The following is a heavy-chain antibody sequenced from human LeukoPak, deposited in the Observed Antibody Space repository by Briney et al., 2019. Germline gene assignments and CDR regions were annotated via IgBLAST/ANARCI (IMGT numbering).Heavy chain of an antibody. CDR3: ARDPSIAVAGGDY. CDR1: GFSFSIYW. Sequence: GGSLRLSCAVSGFSFSIYWMSWVRQAPGKGLEWVSVIYSGGSTYYADSVKGRFTISRDNSKNTLYLQMNSLRAEDTAVYYCARDPSIAVAGGDYWGQGTLVTVSS. CDR2: IYSGGST. D-gene: IGHD6-19*01. J-gene: IGHJ4*02. V-gene: IGHV3-66*01.